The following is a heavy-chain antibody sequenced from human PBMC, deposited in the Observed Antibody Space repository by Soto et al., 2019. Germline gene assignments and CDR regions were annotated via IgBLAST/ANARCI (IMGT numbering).Heavy chain of an antibody. Sequence: GGSLRLSCAASGFTFSTYTMSWVRQAPGKGLEWVSAISGSGGSPSYADSVQGRFTISRDNPKNTLYLQMNSLRAEDTAVYYCGPAAGTWDAFDIWGQGTMVTVSS. J-gene: IGHJ3*02. D-gene: IGHD6-13*01. CDR1: GFTFSTYT. V-gene: IGHV3-23*01. CDR3: GPAAGTWDAFDI. CDR2: ISGSGGSP.